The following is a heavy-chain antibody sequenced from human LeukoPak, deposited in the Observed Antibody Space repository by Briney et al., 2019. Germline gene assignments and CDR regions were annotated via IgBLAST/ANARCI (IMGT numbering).Heavy chain of an antibody. CDR2: ICGSGGST. CDR1: GFTFSSYT. D-gene: IGHD3-10*01. CDR3: AKDLGIDEPPVVRGPFDY. V-gene: IGHV3-23*01. J-gene: IGHJ4*02. Sequence: GGSLRLSCAASGFTFSSYTMSWVRQAPGKGLEWVSAICGSGGSTYYADSVKGRFTISRDNSKNTLYLQMNSLRAEDTAVYYCAKDLGIDEPPVVRGPFDYWGQGTLVTVSS.